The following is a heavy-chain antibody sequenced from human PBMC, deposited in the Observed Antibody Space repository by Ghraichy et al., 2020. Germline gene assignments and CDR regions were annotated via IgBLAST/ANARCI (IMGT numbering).Heavy chain of an antibody. CDR3: ARDRGIVVVNAVSNEDAFDI. CDR1: GFTFSSYS. CDR2: ISSSSSTI. D-gene: IGHD3-22*01. V-gene: IGHV3-48*01. Sequence: GGSLRLSCAASGFTFSSYSMNWVRQAPGKGLEWVSYISSSSSTIYYADSVKGRFTISRDNAKNSLYLQMNSLRAEDTAVYYCARDRGIVVVNAVSNEDAFDIWGQGTMVTVSS. J-gene: IGHJ3*02.